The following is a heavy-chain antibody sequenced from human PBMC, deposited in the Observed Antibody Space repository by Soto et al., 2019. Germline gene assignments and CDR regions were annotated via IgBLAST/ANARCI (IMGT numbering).Heavy chain of an antibody. CDR1: GFTFDDYA. Sequence: EVQLVESGGGLVQPGRSLRLSCAASGFTFDDYAMHWVRQAPGKGLEWVSGISWNSGNIGYVGSVKGRFTISRDNVKNSLYLQMNSLRAEDTALYYCAKASGYYYYYGMDVWGQVTTVTVSS. V-gene: IGHV3-9*01. CDR2: ISWNSGNI. J-gene: IGHJ6*02. D-gene: IGHD3-3*01. CDR3: AKASGYYYYYGMDV.